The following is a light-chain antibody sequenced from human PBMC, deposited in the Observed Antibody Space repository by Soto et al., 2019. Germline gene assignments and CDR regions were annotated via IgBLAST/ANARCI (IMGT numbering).Light chain of an antibody. CDR1: SSNIGAVFD. Sequence: QSVLTQPPSVSGAPGQRVTISCTGSSSNIGAVFDVHWYQQVPGTAPKLLIYENTKRPSGVPDRFSGSKSGTSASLAITGLQAEDEADYYCQSYDSGLSGCLFGGGTQLTVL. V-gene: IGLV1-40*01. J-gene: IGLJ2*01. CDR3: QSYDSGLSGCL. CDR2: ENT.